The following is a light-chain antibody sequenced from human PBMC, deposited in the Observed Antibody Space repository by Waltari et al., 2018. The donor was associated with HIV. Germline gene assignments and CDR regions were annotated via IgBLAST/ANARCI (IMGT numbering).Light chain of an antibody. CDR2: SNN. J-gene: IGLJ3*02. V-gene: IGLV1-44*01. CDR3: AAWDESLNGWV. Sequence: QSVLTQPPSASGTPGQRVTIPCSGSSSNLGSNTVSCFQQLPGTAPKLLIYSNNQRPSGVPDRFSGSKSGTSASLAITGLQSEDEADYYCAAWDESLNGWVFGGGTKLTVL. CDR1: SSNLGSNT.